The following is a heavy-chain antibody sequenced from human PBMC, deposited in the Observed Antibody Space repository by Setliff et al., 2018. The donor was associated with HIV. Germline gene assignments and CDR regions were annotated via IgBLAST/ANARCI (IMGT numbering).Heavy chain of an antibody. CDR1: GGSISSSNW. J-gene: IGHJ5*02. Sequence: SETLSLTCAVSGGSISSSNWWSWVRQPPGKGLEWIGEIDHSGISNYNPSLKSRVSLSVDKSRNQFSLNLNSVTAADTAVYYCARDSSGVADYDFWSGRNWFDPWGQGILVTVSS. CDR2: IDHSGIS. D-gene: IGHD3-3*01. V-gene: IGHV4-4*02. CDR3: ARDSSGVADYDFWSGRNWFDP.